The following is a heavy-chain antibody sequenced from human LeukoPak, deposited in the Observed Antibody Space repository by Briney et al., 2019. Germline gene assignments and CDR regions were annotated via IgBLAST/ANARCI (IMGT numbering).Heavy chain of an antibody. Sequence: PGGSLRLSCAASGFTVSSNYMSWVRQAPGKGLEWVSVIYSGGSTYYADSVKGRFTISRDNSKNTLYLQMNSLRAEDTAVYYCARDHYDILTGYAVYWGQGTLVTVSS. D-gene: IGHD3-9*01. CDR3: ARDHYDILTGYAVY. V-gene: IGHV3-66*01. CDR1: GFTVSSNY. CDR2: IYSGGST. J-gene: IGHJ4*02.